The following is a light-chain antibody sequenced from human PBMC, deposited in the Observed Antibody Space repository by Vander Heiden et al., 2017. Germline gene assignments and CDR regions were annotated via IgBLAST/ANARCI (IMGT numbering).Light chain of an antibody. J-gene: IGLJ1*01. CDR3: TSYTTASTLV. V-gene: IGLV2-14*01. CDR1: NNDVGGYTY. Sequence: QSDLTQPASVSGSPGQSITIPCTGTNNDVGGYTYVSWYKQDPGKAPKLIISEVSKRPSGISNRFSGSKSGTTASLTISGLQAEDEGNYYCTSYTTASTLVFGSGTTVTVL. CDR2: EVS.